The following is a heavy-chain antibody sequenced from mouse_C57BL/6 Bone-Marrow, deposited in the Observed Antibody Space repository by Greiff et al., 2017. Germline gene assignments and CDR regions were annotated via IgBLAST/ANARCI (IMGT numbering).Heavy chain of an antibody. D-gene: IGHD2-3*01. CDR1: GYTFTSYW. J-gene: IGHJ2*01. Sequence: QVQLQQPGAELVMPGASVKLSCKASGYTFTSYWMHWVKQRPGQGLEWIGEIDPSDSYTNYNQKFQGKSTLTVDKSSSTAYMQRSSLTSEDSAVYYCAREGYDGYYFYFDYWGQGTTLTVSS. CDR2: IDPSDSYT. V-gene: IGHV1-69*01. CDR3: AREGYDGYYFYFDY.